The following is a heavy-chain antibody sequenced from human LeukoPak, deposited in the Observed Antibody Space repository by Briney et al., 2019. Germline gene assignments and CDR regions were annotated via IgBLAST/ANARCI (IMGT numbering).Heavy chain of an antibody. Sequence: GGSLRLSCAASGFTFSSYAMSWVRQAPGKGLEWVSAISGSGGSTYYADSVKGRFTISRDNSKNTLYLQMNSLRAEDTAVYYRAKAVNLYYYYYGMDVWGQGTTVTVSS. J-gene: IGHJ6*02. V-gene: IGHV3-23*01. CDR2: ISGSGGST. CDR1: GFTFSSYA. CDR3: AKAVNLYYYYYGMDV.